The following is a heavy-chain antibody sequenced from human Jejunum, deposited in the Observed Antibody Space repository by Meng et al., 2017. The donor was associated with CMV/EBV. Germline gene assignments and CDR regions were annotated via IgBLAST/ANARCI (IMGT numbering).Heavy chain of an antibody. D-gene: IGHD4-23*01. Sequence: CAASGFSFSSNYLSWVRQAPGKGLEWVSFIYIGGSANYADSVKGRFTISRDNSKNTLYLQMNNLRADDTAVYYCARVYGGGAFDLWGQGTMVTVSS. V-gene: IGHV3-53*01. CDR1: GFSFSSNY. CDR2: IYIGGSA. J-gene: IGHJ3*01. CDR3: ARVYGGGAFDL.